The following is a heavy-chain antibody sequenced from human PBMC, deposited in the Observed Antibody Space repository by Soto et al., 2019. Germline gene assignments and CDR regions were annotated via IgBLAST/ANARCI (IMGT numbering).Heavy chain of an antibody. D-gene: IGHD6-19*01. V-gene: IGHV4-4*02. CDR2: IYHSGST. CDR1: SGSISSSNW. CDR3: ARAYSSGWLKYYFDY. J-gene: IGHJ4*02. Sequence: QVQLQESGPGLVKPSGTLSLTCAVSSGSISSSNWWSWVRQPPGKGLEWIGEIYHSGSTNYNPSLKSRVTISVEKSKNQFSLKLSSVTAADTAVYYCARAYSSGWLKYYFDYWGQGTLVTVSS.